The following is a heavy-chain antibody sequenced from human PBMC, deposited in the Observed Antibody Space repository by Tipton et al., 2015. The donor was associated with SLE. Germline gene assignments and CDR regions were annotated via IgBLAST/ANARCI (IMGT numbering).Heavy chain of an antibody. Sequence: TLSLTCTVSGGSISSGSYYWSWIRQPAGKGLEWIGHIYTSGSTSYNSSLKSRVTISIDMPKNQFSLNLNSVTAADTAVYYCARDEVASWLFLWGQGTLVTVSS. J-gene: IGHJ4*02. D-gene: IGHD3-9*01. V-gene: IGHV4-61*09. CDR3: ARDEVASWLFL. CDR1: GGSISSGSYY. CDR2: IYTSGST.